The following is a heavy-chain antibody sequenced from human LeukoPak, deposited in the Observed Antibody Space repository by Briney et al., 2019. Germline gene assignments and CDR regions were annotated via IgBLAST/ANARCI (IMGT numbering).Heavy chain of an antibody. CDR2: IYYSGST. CDR3: ASGHRDYSGDWFDP. Sequence: PSETLSLTCTVSGGSISSSSYYWGWIRQPPGKGLEWIGSIYYSGSTYYNPSLKSRVTISADTSKNQFSLKLSSVTAADTAVYYCASGHRDYSGDWFDPWGQGTLVTVSS. D-gene: IGHD4-11*01. V-gene: IGHV4-39*01. CDR1: GGSISSSSYY. J-gene: IGHJ5*02.